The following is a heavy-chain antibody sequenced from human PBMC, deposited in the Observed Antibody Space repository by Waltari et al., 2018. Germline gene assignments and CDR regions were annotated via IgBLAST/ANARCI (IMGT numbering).Heavy chain of an antibody. Sequence: QVQLQQWGAGLLKPSETLSLTCAVYGGSFSGYYWSWIRKPPGKGLEWIGEINHSGSTNYNPSLKSRVTISVDTSKNQFSLKLSSVTAADTAVYYCARFEAQEPGPSGLDYWGQGTLVTVSS. J-gene: IGHJ4*02. CDR3: ARFEAQEPGPSGLDY. V-gene: IGHV4-34*01. CDR1: GGSFSGYY. CDR2: INHSGST. D-gene: IGHD3-10*01.